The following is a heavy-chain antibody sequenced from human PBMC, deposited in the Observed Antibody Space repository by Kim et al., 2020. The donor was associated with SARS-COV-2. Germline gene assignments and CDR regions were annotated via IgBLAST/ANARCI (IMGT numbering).Heavy chain of an antibody. J-gene: IGHJ4*02. Sequence: SVKVSCKASGGTFSSYAISWVRQAPGQGLEWMGGIIPIFGTANYAQKFQGRVTITADKSTSTAYMELSSLRSEDTAVYYCARVNDSSGSYHCWGQGTLVTVSS. CDR3: ARVNDSSGSYHC. V-gene: IGHV1-69*06. D-gene: IGHD3-22*01. CDR1: GGTFSSYA. CDR2: IIPIFGTA.